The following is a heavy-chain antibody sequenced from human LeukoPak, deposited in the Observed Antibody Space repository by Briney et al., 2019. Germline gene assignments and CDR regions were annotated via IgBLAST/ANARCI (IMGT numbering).Heavy chain of an antibody. CDR3: AKRGVVIRVILVGFHKEAYYFDS. CDR2: IRFRGGRT. D-gene: IGHD3-22*01. CDR1: GITLSNPG. J-gene: IGHJ4*02. V-gene: IGHV3-23*01. Sequence: GALRLSCAVSGITLSNPGLRGVPPAPGEGLEWGGSIRFRGGRTNYADSVKGRFTISRDNPKNTLYLQMTSLRAEDTAVYFCAKRGVVIRVILVGFHKEAYYFDSWGQGALVTVSS.